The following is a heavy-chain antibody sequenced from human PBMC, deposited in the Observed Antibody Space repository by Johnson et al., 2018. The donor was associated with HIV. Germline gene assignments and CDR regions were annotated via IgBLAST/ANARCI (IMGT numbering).Heavy chain of an antibody. CDR2: ISAGGGPT. D-gene: IGHD5-18*01. CDR1: GFTFSSYG. Sequence: VQLVESGGRFVQPGESRRLSCVASGFTFSSYGMSWVRQAPGKGLEWVSGISAGGGPTYYGDSVKGRFTVSRDNSKNTLYLQMNSLRADDTAVYYCAREGRVDIQLWPWGAFDIWGQGTMVTVSS. CDR3: AREGRVDIQLWPWGAFDI. V-gene: IGHV3-23*04. J-gene: IGHJ3*02.